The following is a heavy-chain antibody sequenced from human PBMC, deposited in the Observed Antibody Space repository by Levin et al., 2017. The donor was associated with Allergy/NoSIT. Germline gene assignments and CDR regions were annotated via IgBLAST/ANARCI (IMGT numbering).Heavy chain of an antibody. CDR2: IYYSGYT. D-gene: IGHD1-1*01. CDR1: GGSISSTDHY. Sequence: SETLSLTCTVFGGSISSTDHYWGWIRQPPGKGLEWIGLIYYSGYTYYNPSLESRVTMSVGTSKNQFSLNLSSLTAADTAVYYCARRPLGNWNDGLQFDYWGQGTLVTVSS. CDR3: ARRPLGNWNDGLQFDY. V-gene: IGHV4-39*01. J-gene: IGHJ4*02.